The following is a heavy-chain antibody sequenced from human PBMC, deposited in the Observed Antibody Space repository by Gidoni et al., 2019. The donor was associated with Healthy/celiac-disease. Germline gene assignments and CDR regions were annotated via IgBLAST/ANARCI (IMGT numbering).Heavy chain of an antibody. D-gene: IGHD3-9*01. J-gene: IGHJ4*02. CDR1: GFPFDDYA. V-gene: IGHV3-43D*03. Sequence: EVQLVESGGVVVQPGGSLRLSCAASGFPFDDYAMHWVRQAPGKGLEWVSLISWDGGSTYYADSVKGRFTISRDNSKNSLYLQMNSLRAEDTALYYCAKGAQDYDILTGPLDYWGQGTLVTVSS. CDR3: AKGAQDYDILTGPLDY. CDR2: ISWDGGST.